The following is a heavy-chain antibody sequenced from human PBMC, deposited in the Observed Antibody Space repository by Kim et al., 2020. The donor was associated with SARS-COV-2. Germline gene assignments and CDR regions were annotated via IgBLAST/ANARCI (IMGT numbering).Heavy chain of an antibody. D-gene: IGHD6-19*01. CDR3: ARDYLAVADHYYYYYGMDV. V-gene: IGHV3-30*07. Sequence: RFTIYRDNSKNTLYLQMNSLRAEDTAVYYCARDYLAVADHYYYYYGMDVWGQGTTVTVSS. J-gene: IGHJ6*02.